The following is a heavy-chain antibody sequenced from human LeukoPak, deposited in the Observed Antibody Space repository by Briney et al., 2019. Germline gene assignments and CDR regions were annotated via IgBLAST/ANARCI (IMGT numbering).Heavy chain of an antibody. D-gene: IGHD3-10*01. CDR1: GYTFTSYG. CDR3: ARILMVRGVIISWFDP. J-gene: IGHJ5*02. V-gene: IGHV1-18*01. CDR2: ISAYNGNT. Sequence: ASVKVSCKASGYTFTSYGISWVRQAPGQGLEWMGWISAYNGNTNYAQKLQGRVTMTTDTSTSTAYMEPRSLRSDDTAVYYCARILMVRGVIISWFDPWGQGTLVTVSS.